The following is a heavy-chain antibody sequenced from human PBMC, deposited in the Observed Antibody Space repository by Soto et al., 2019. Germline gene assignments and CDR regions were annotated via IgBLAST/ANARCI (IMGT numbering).Heavy chain of an antibody. J-gene: IGHJ5*02. V-gene: IGHV3-21*01. D-gene: IGHD6-13*01. CDR1: GFTFSSYS. Sequence: GGSLRLSCAASGFTFSSYSMNWVRQAPGKGLEWVSSISSSSSYIYYADSVKGRFTISRDNAKNSLYLQMNSLRAEDTAAYYCARDSSSWSPLWFDPWGQGXPVTVYS. CDR2: ISSSSSYI. CDR3: ARDSSSWSPLWFDP.